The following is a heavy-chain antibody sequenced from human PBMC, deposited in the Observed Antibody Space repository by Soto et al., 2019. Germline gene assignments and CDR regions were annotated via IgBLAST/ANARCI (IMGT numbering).Heavy chain of an antibody. D-gene: IGHD6-13*01. CDR2: ISGSGDIT. Sequence: GGSLRLSCAASGFTFSSYAMNWVRQAPGKGLEWVSGISGSGDITHYADSVKGRFTISRDNSKNTLYLQMNSLRAEDTAVYYCAKVRDGGKQQLINWGQGTMVTVSS. CDR3: AKVRDGGKQQLIN. V-gene: IGHV3-23*01. CDR1: GFTFSSYA. J-gene: IGHJ4*02.